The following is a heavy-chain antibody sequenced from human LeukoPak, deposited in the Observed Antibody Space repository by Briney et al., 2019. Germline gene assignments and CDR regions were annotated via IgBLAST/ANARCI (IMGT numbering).Heavy chain of an antibody. CDR3: ARDFYDFWSGYQIDY. CDR1: GFTFSSYA. V-gene: IGHV3-30*04. Sequence: PGGSLRLSCAASGFTFSSYAMHWVCQAPGKGLEWVAVISYDGSNKYYADSVKGRFTISRDNSKNTLYLQMNSLRAEDTAVYYCARDFYDFWSGYQIDYWGQGTLVTVSS. D-gene: IGHD3-3*01. CDR2: ISYDGSNK. J-gene: IGHJ4*02.